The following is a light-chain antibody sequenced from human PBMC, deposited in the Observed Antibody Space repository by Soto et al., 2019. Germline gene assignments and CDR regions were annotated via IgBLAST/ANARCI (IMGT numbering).Light chain of an antibody. CDR3: QVWDSSSDRGV. J-gene: IGLJ2*01. V-gene: IGLV3-21*04. CDR1: NIGRRS. CDR2: YNS. Sequence: SYVLTQPPSVSVAPGSTARISCGGNNIGRRSVRWFQQKPGQAPVLVIHYNSARPSGIPERFSGSNSGDTATLTITRVEAGDEADYHCQVWDSSSDRGVFGGGTKLTVL.